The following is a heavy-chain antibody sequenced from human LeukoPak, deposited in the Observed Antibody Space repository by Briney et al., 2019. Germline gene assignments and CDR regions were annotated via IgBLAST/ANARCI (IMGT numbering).Heavy chain of an antibody. CDR1: GGTFSSYA. V-gene: IGHV1-69*13. CDR3: ARVVVVVAATLGWFDP. Sequence: ASVKVSCKASGGTFSSYAISWVRQAPGQGLEWMGGIIPIFGTANYAQKFQGRVTITADESTSTAYMELSSLRSEDTAVYYCARVVVVVAATLGWFDPWGQGTLVTVSS. CDR2: IIPIFGTA. D-gene: IGHD2-15*01. J-gene: IGHJ5*02.